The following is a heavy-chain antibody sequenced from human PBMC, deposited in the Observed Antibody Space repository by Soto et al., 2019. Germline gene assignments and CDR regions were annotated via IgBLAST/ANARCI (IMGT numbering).Heavy chain of an antibody. J-gene: IGHJ4*02. D-gene: IGHD2-15*01. Sequence: EVRLVESGGGLVQPGGSLRLSCAASGFTFSDHYMDWVRQAPGKGLEWVGRIRNNANSYTTAYAASVKGRFSISRDDSKNSLYLQMDSLKTEDTAVYYCVSGYCSGGSCYSSPGNYWGQGTLVTVSS. V-gene: IGHV3-72*01. CDR3: VSGYCSGGSCYSSPGNY. CDR2: IRNNANSYTT. CDR1: GFTFSDHY.